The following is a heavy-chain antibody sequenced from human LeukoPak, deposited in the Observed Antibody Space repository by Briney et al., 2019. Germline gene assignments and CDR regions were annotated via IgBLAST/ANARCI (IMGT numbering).Heavy chain of an antibody. V-gene: IGHV3-21*01. CDR3: ARGRGYCSSTSCYPGLGYYYYGMDV. Sequence: PGGSLRLSCAASGFTFSSYSMNWVRQAPGKGLEWVSSISSSSSYIYYADSVKGRFTISRDNAKNSLYLQMNSLRAEDTAVYYCARGRGYCSSTSCYPGLGYYYYGMDVWGQGTTVTVSS. J-gene: IGHJ6*02. CDR2: ISSSSSYI. D-gene: IGHD2-2*01. CDR1: GFTFSSYS.